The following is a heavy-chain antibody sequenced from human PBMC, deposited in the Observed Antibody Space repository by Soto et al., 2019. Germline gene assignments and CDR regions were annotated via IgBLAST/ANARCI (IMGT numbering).Heavy chain of an antibody. V-gene: IGHV3-30*18. Sequence: QVQLVESGGGVVQPGRSLRLSCAASGFTFSSYGMHWVRQAPGKGLEWVAVISYDGSNKYYADSVKGRFTISRDNSKNTLDLQMNSLRAEDTAVYYCAKDRDIVVVVAARQHWGQGTLVTVSS. J-gene: IGHJ1*01. D-gene: IGHD2-15*01. CDR1: GFTFSSYG. CDR3: AKDRDIVVVVAARQH. CDR2: ISYDGSNK.